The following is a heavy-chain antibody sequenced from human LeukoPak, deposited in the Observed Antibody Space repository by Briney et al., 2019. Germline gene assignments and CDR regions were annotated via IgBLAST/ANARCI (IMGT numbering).Heavy chain of an antibody. Sequence: SETLSLTCTVSGGSISSSSYCWGWIRQPSGKGLEWIGSIYYSGSTYYNPSLKSRVTISVDTSKNQFSLKLSSVTAADTAVYYCARATRPGENLDYWGQGTLVTVSS. CDR2: IYYSGST. V-gene: IGHV4-39*01. J-gene: IGHJ4*02. CDR3: ARATRPGENLDY. D-gene: IGHD7-27*01. CDR1: GGSISSSSYC.